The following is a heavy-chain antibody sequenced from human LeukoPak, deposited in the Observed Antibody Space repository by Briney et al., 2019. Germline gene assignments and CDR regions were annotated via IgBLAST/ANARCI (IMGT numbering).Heavy chain of an antibody. D-gene: IGHD6-13*01. V-gene: IGHV1-69*13. CDR2: IIPIVGTA. Sequence: ASVKVSCKASGYTFTSYGISWARQAPGQGLEWMGGIIPIVGTANYAQKFQGRVTITADESTSTAYMELSSLRSEDTAVYYCARDQNSSSWYREDYYYYYGMDVWGQGTTVTVSS. CDR1: GYTFTSYG. J-gene: IGHJ6*02. CDR3: ARDQNSSSWYREDYYYYYGMDV.